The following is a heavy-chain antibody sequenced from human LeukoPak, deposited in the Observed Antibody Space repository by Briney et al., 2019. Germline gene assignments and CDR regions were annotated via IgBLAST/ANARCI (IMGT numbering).Heavy chain of an antibody. J-gene: IGHJ4*02. D-gene: IGHD6-19*01. CDR1: GYTFTGYY. Sequence: ASVKVSCKASGYTFTGYYMHRVRQAPGQGLEWMGRINPNSGGTNYAQKFQGRVTMTRDTSISTAYMELSRLRSDDTAVYYCARELVAGIVPYDYWGQGTLVTVSS. CDR2: INPNSGGT. V-gene: IGHV1-2*06. CDR3: ARELVAGIVPYDY.